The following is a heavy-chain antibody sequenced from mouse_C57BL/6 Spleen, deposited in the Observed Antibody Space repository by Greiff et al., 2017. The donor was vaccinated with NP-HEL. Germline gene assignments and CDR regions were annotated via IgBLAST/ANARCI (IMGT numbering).Heavy chain of an antibody. CDR3: ARSPVVNAMDY. D-gene: IGHD1-1*01. CDR1: GYTFTSYW. V-gene: IGHV1-69*01. CDR2: IDPSDSYT. J-gene: IGHJ4*01. Sequence: QVQLQQSGAELVMPGASVKLSCKASGYTFTSYWMHWVKQRPGQGLEWIGEIDPSDSYTNYNQKFKGKSTLTVDKSSSTAYMQLSSLTSEDSAVYYCARSPVVNAMDYWGQGTSVTVSS.